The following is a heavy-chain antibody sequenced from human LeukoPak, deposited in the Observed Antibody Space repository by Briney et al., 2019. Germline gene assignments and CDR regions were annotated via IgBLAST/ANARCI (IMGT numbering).Heavy chain of an antibody. Sequence: ASVKVSCKTSGYFFPSYGISWVRQAPGQELEWIGWITPSNGNTHYAQNFQGRVTVTTDTSTSTVYMELGSLRSDDTAVYYCARGEVIEAHLDWGQGTLVTVSS. CDR2: ITPSNGNT. CDR3: ARGEVIEAHLD. V-gene: IGHV1-18*01. J-gene: IGHJ4*02. CDR1: GYFFPSYG. D-gene: IGHD5-24*01.